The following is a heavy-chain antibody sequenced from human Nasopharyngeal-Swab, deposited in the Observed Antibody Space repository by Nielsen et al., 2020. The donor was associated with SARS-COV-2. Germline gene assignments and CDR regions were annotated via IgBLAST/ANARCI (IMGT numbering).Heavy chain of an antibody. J-gene: IGHJ2*01. CDR3: ARHADSSGSRRYFDL. V-gene: IGHV5-51*01. D-gene: IGHD6-19*01. CDR1: GYTFTSYW. CDR2: IYPGDSDT. Sequence: GESLKISCKASGYTFTSYWIGWVRQMPGKGLEWMGIIYPGDSDTRYSPSFQGQVTISADKPISTAYLQWSSLKASDTAMYYCARHADSSGSRRYFDLWGRGTLVTVSS.